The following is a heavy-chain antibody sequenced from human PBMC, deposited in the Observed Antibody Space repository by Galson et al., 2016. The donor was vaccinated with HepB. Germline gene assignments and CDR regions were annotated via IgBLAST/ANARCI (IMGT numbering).Heavy chain of an antibody. V-gene: IGHV4-59*12. CDR3: ARDTPAA. CDR1: GGSISGYY. D-gene: IGHD6-25*01. J-gene: IGHJ4*02. CDR2: VYHLESP. Sequence: SETLSLTCTVSGGSISGYYWSWYRKPPGKSLEWIGYVYHLESPKYSHSLKGRVTISVDASTNQFPLTLSSVTAADTAVYYCARDTPAAWGQGTLVIVSS.